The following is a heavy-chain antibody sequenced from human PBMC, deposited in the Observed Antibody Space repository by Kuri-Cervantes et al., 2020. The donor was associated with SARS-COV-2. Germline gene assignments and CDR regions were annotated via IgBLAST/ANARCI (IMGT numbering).Heavy chain of an antibody. CDR2: INPDGSYT. V-gene: IGHV3-74*01. CDR1: GFTFSSYA. Sequence: GESLKISCAASGFTFSSYAMHWVRQAPGKGLVWVSRINPDGSYTNNADSVKGRFTLSRDNAKNSLYLQMNSLRAEDTALYYCAKGGIGGSYLLYFDYWGQGTLVTVSS. CDR3: AKGGIGGSYLLYFDY. D-gene: IGHD1-26*01. J-gene: IGHJ4*02.